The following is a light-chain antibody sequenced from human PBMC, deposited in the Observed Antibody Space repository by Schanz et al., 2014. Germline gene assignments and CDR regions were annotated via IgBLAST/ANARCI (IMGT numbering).Light chain of an antibody. CDR3: SSYTISSSYV. Sequence: QSALIQPPSVSGSPGQSVTISCTGTSSDVGSYDYVSWYQQHPGTVPKPMIYNVNTRPSGVSNRFSASKSGNTASLTISGLQAEDEADYYCSSYTISSSYVFGTGTKLTVL. V-gene: IGLV2-14*01. CDR2: NVN. J-gene: IGLJ1*01. CDR1: SSDVGSYDY.